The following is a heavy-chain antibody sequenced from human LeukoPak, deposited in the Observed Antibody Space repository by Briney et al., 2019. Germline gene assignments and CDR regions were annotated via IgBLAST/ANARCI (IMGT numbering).Heavy chain of an antibody. D-gene: IGHD6-6*01. V-gene: IGHV5-51*01. CDR1: GYSFTSYW. CDR3: ARRSTIAARLFDY. Sequence: PGESLKISCQGSGYSFTSYWIGWVRQMPGKGLEWMGIIYPGDSDTRYSPSFQGQVTISADKSISTAYLQWSSLKDSDTAMYYCARRSTIAARLFDYWGQGTLVTVSS. J-gene: IGHJ4*02. CDR2: IYPGDSDT.